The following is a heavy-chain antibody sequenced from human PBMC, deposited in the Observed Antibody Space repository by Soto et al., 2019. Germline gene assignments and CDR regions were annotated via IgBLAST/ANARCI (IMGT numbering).Heavy chain of an antibody. CDR1: GYTFTSYG. J-gene: IGHJ4*02. Sequence: GASVKVSCKASGYTFTSYGISWVRQAPGQGLEWMGWISAYNGNTNCAQKLQGRVTMTTDTSTSTAYMELRSLRSDDTAVYYCARDPRYSSSWYPFDYWGQGTLVTVSS. V-gene: IGHV1-18*01. CDR3: ARDPRYSSSWYPFDY. CDR2: ISAYNGNT. D-gene: IGHD6-13*01.